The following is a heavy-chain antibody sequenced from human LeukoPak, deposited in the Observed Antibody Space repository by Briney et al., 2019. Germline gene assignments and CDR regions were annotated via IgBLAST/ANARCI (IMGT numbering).Heavy chain of an antibody. CDR3: ARASRGMDV. Sequence: SQTLSLTCTVWGGSIRSGSYYWGWVRRPAGKGLGWIGRIYTSGRTKYHPSLKSRVTISVDTSKNQSALKVGSVTAADTAVYYCARASRGMDVWGQGTTVTVSS. V-gene: IGHV4-61*02. CDR2: IYTSGRT. J-gene: IGHJ6*02. CDR1: GGSIRSGSYY.